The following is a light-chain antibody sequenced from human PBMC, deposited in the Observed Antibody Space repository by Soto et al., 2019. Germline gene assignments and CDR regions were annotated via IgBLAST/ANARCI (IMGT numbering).Light chain of an antibody. CDR3: QHPASRSIT. V-gene: IGKV4-1*01. CDR1: QNVLYSSNNKNY. Sequence: IVLPYFQNYLSVSLGERAAINCKSIQNVLYSSNNKNYLAWYQQKLGQPPKLLIRWASTRESGVPSRFSGSGSGTEFTLTIIIFQADDFTPYYSQHPASRSITFA. J-gene: IGKJ5*01. CDR2: WAS.